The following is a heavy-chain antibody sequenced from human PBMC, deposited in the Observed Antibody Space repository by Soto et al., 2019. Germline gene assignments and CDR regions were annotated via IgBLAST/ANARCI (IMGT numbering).Heavy chain of an antibody. Sequence: QLHLMQSGAVVKKPGASVTVSCSASGYPVTAYYMHWVRQAPGRGLEWMGGINPATGAAKYTQTFQGRVTMTRDTSTSTVFMELRGLTPEDTAVFYWARGGGVGVAGSAAFDMWGQGTLVTVSS. CDR2: INPATGAA. J-gene: IGHJ3*02. D-gene: IGHD3-3*01. V-gene: IGHV1-2*02. CDR3: ARGGGVGVAGSAAFDM. CDR1: GYPVTAYY.